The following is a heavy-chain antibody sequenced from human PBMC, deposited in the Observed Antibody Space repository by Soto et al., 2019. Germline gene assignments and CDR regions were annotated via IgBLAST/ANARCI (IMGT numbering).Heavy chain of an antibody. V-gene: IGHV1-18*01. CDR1: GYIFTING. J-gene: IGHJ4*02. D-gene: IGHD4-17*01. Sequence: QVQLVQSGAEVKMPGASVKVSCQASGYIFTINGISWVRQAPGQGLEWLGWISANSGNTNYAQNVQDRVILTTNTSTATAYMELRSLRSDDTAVYYCARDRNHGLDNWGQGNLVTVSS. CDR2: ISANSGNT. CDR3: ARDRNHGLDN.